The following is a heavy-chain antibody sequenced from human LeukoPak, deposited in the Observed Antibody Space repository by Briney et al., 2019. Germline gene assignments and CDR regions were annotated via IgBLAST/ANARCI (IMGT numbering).Heavy chain of an antibody. CDR1: GFTVSSNY. CDR3: ASSMVRGVITAFDY. CDR2: IYSGGST. J-gene: IGHJ4*02. Sequence: PGGSLRLSXAASGFTVSSNYMSWVRQAPGKGLEWVSVIYSGGSTYYADSVKGRFTISRDNSKNTLYLQMNSLRAEDTAVYYCASSMVRGVITAFDYWGQGTLVTVSS. D-gene: IGHD3-10*01. V-gene: IGHV3-53*01.